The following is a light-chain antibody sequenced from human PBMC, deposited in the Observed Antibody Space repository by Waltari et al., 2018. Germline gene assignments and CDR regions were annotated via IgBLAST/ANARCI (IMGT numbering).Light chain of an antibody. J-gene: IGLJ3*02. CDR2: DVI. CDR1: RSDVGGYHY. CDR3: SSYTLTNAVGV. Sequence: QSALTQPASVSGSPGQSITISCTGTRSDVGGYHYVSWYQQHSDKAPKLIIFDVINRPSGVSNRFSGSKSGNTASLTISGLQAEDEADYYCSSYTLTNAVGVFGGGTKLTVL. V-gene: IGLV2-14*01.